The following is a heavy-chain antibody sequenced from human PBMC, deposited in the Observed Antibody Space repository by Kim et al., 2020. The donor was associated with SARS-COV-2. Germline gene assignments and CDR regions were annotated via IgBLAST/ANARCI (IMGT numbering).Heavy chain of an antibody. CDR1: GFSFSSYA. J-gene: IGHJ6*02. D-gene: IGHD3-10*01. CDR2: ISGSGVST. V-gene: IGHV3-23*01. Sequence: GGSLRLSCAASGFSFSSYAMSWVRQAPGKGLEWVSAISGSGVSTYYADSVKGRFTISRDNSKNTLYLQMNSLRAEDTAVYYCAEPKAADGSGSYPLHYYYYYGMDVWGQGTTVTVSS. CDR3: AEPKAADGSGSYPLHYYYYYGMDV.